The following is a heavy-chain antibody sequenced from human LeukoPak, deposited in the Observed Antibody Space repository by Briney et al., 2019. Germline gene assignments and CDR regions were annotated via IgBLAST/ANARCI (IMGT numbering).Heavy chain of an antibody. CDR1: GGSFSGYY. D-gene: IGHD2-2*01. CDR2: INHSGST. J-gene: IGHJ6*02. V-gene: IGHV4-34*01. Sequence: SETLSLTCAVYGGSFSGYYWSWIRQPPGKGLEWIGEINHSGSTNYNPSLKSRVTISVDTSKNQFSLKLSFVTAADTAVHYCARGIGYCSSTSCYYYYYGMDVWGQGTTVTVSS. CDR3: ARGIGYCSSTSCYYYYYGMDV.